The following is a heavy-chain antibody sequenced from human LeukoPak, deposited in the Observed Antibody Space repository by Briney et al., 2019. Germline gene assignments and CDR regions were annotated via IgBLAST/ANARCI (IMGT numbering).Heavy chain of an antibody. CDR1: GGSISISNYF. CDR2: RSSTGIT. V-gene: IGHV4-39*01. D-gene: IGHD6-19*01. Sequence: SETLSLTCSVSGGSISISNYFWGWIRQPPGKGLEWIASRSSTGITHYHSSLESRISVSVETSKSQFSLRLTSLTAADTAVYYCAFSGWFWGAFDYWGQGILVTVPS. CDR3: AFSGWFWGAFDY. J-gene: IGHJ4*02.